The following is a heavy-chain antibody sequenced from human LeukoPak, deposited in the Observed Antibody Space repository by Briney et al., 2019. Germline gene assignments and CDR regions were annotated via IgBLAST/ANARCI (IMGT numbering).Heavy chain of an antibody. V-gene: IGHV3-21*01. CDR2: ISSSSSYI. CDR1: GFTFSSYS. J-gene: IGHJ5*02. Sequence: GGSLRLSCAASGFTFSSYSMNWVRQAPGKGLEWVSSISSSSSYIYYADSVKGRFTISRDNAKNSLYLQMNSLRAEDTAVYYCAITGTTNWFDPWGQGTLVTVSS. CDR3: AITGTTNWFDP. D-gene: IGHD1-7*01.